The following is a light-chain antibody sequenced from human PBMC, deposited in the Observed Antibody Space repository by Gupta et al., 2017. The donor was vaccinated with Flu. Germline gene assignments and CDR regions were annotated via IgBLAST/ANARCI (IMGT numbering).Light chain of an antibody. CDR2: VAS. V-gene: IGKV3-20*01. CDR3: QQAGSSPRT. J-gene: IGKJ2*01. CDR1: QTVSSTY. Sequence: LPQSPGTLSLSPGARATLSCRASQTVSSTYLAWYQQKPGQAPRLLIYVASSRATGIPDRFSGSGSGTDFTLTISRLEPEDFAVYYCQQAGSSPRTFGQGTKLAI.